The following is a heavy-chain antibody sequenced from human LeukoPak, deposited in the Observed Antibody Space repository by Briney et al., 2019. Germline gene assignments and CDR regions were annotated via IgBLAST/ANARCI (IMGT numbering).Heavy chain of an antibody. CDR3: ARDVIAVAGSYWYFDL. CDR1: GGSFSGYY. CDR2: INHSGST. D-gene: IGHD6-19*01. J-gene: IGHJ2*01. Sequence: SETLSLTCAVYGGSFSGYYWSWIRQPPGKGLEWIGEINHSGSTNYNPSLKSRVTISVDTSKNQFSLKLSSVTAADTAVYYCARDVIAVAGSYWYFDLWGCGTLVTVSS. V-gene: IGHV4-34*01.